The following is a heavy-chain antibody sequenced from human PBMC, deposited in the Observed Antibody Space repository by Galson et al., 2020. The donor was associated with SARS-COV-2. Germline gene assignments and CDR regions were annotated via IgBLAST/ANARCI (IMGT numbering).Heavy chain of an antibody. CDR3: ARRLGDV. CDR1: GYTFSSFG. D-gene: IGHD3-16*01. CDR2: ITVYNGNT. J-gene: IGHJ6*02. Sequence: ASVKVSCKTSGYTFSSFGLTWVRQAPGEGLEWMGWITVYNGNTNYAQKFQGRVTMTTETSTSTAYLELNSLRYDDTAVYYCARRLGDVWGQGTTVTVSS. V-gene: IGHV1-18*01.